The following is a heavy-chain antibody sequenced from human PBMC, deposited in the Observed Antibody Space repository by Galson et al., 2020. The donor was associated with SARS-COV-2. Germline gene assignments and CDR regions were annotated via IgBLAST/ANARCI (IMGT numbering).Heavy chain of an antibody. CDR1: GGSISSSSYY. J-gene: IGHJ5*02. D-gene: IGHD3-16*02. CDR2: IYYSGST. CDR3: ARDLGGVIGT. Sequence: SETLSLTCTVSGGSISSSSYYWGWIRQPPGKGLEWIGSIYYSGSTYYNPSLKSRVTISVDTSKNQFSLKLSSVTAADTAVYYCARDLGGVIGTWGQGTLVTVSS. V-gene: IGHV4-39*07.